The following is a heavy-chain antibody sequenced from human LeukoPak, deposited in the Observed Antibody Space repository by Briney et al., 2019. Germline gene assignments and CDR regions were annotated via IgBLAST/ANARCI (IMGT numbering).Heavy chain of an antibody. V-gene: IGHV5-51*01. CDR3: ARQNYYDNSAYYYAFDI. J-gene: IGHJ3*02. CDR1: GYRFISYW. D-gene: IGHD3-22*01. Sequence: GESLKISCEGSGYRFISYWIAWVRQMLGKGLEWMGIIYPGDSDTRYSSSFQGQATISADNSISTAYLQWSSLKASDTAMYYCARQNYYDNSAYYYAFDIWGQGTMVTVSS. CDR2: IYPGDSDT.